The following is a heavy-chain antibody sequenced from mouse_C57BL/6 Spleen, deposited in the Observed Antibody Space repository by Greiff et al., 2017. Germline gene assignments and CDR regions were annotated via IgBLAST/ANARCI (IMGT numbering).Heavy chain of an antibody. CDR2: INPYNGDT. D-gene: IGHD2-4*01. V-gene: IGHV1-20*01. J-gene: IGHJ4*01. Sequence: VQLQQSGPELVKPGDSVKISCKASGYSFTGYFMNWVMQSHGKSLAWIGRINPYNGDTFYNQKFKGKATLTVDKSSSTAHMELRSLTSADSAVYYCARGDYARDYGGQGTSVTVSS. CDR1: GYSFTGYF. CDR3: ARGDYARDY.